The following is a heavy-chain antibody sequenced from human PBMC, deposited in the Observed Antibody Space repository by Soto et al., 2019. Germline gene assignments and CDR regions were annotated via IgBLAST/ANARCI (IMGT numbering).Heavy chain of an antibody. CDR1: GFTFSDYA. Sequence: EVQLLESGGGLVQAGGSLSLSCAASGFTFSDYAMTWVRQAPGKGPEWVSGIGKTDGNTDHADSVKGRFSTSRDNSKNTLSLQMNSLRVEDTALYYCATDPNWPGGWGQGTLVTVSS. CDR3: ATDPNWPGG. V-gene: IGHV3-23*01. D-gene: IGHD1-1*01. J-gene: IGHJ4*02. CDR2: IGKTDGNT.